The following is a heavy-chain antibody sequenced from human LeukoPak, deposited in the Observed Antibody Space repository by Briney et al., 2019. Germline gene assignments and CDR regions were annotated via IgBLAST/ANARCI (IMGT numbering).Heavy chain of an antibody. J-gene: IGHJ6*02. Sequence: LETLSLTCTVSGGSITNSDYFWGWIRQAPGKGLEWIGSMHYGGSAHYNPSLKSPVTMSVDTSRNQFSLKLTSVTAADSSVYYRARHTRVTPVVRVYGFDVWGQGTTVIVSS. CDR1: GGSITNSDYF. D-gene: IGHD2-15*01. V-gene: IGHV4-39*01. CDR3: ARHTRVTPVVRVYGFDV. CDR2: MHYGGSA.